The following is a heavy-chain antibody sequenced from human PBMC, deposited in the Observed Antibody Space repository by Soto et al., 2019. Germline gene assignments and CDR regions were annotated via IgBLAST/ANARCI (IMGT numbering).Heavy chain of an antibody. CDR2: INAGNGNT. D-gene: IGHD3-10*01. J-gene: IGHJ4*02. CDR3: ARGGPPIDY. Sequence: VASVKVSCKASGYTFSSYAMHWVRQAPGQRLEWMGWINAGNGNTKYSQKFQGRVTVSRDTSASTAYMELSSLRSEDTAVYYCARGGPPIDYWGQGTLVSVSS. CDR1: GYTFSSYA. V-gene: IGHV1-3*01.